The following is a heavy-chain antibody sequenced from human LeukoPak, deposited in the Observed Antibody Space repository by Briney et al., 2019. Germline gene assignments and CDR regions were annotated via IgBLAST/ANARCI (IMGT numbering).Heavy chain of an antibody. CDR1: GFTFSGYW. Sequence: GGSLRLSCAASGFTFSGYWMSWVRQAPGKGLEWVANIKHDGSEKNYVDSVKGRFTISRDNAKNSLYLQMNSMRAEDTAVYYCARDAPNYSSTWYPSHYWGRGTLVTVSS. CDR3: ARDAPNYSSTWYPSHY. CDR2: IKHDGSEK. V-gene: IGHV3-7*03. D-gene: IGHD6-13*01. J-gene: IGHJ4*02.